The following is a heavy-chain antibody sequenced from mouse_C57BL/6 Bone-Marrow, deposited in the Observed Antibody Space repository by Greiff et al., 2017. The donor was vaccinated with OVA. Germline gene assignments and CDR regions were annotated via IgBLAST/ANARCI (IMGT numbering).Heavy chain of an antibody. CDR2: IWSGGST. J-gene: IGHJ3*01. V-gene: IGHV2-2*01. CDR3: ASSSHFAY. D-gene: IGHD1-1*01. Sequence: VMLVESGPGLVQPSQSLSITCTVSGFSLTSYGVHWVRQSPGKGLEWLGVIWSGGSTDYNAAFISRLSISKDNSKSQVFFKMNSLQADDTAIYYCASSSHFAYWGQGTLVTVSA. CDR1: GFSLTSYG.